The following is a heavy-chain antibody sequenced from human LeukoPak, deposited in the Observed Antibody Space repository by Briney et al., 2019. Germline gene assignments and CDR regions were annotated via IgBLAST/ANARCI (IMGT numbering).Heavy chain of an antibody. J-gene: IGHJ5*02. CDR2: INPIGGST. D-gene: IGHD6-13*01. V-gene: IGHV1-46*01. Sequence: ASVKVSCKASGYTFTSYYMHWVRQAPGQGLEWMAIINPIGGSTSYTQKFQGRVTMTRDTSTSTGYMELSSLRSEDTAIYYCARVGVPGATSSWLSAWGQGTLVTVSS. CDR1: GYTFTSYY. CDR3: ARVGVPGATSSWLSA.